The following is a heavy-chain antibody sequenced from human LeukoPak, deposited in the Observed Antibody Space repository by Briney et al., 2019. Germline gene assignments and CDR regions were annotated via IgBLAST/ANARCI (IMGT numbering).Heavy chain of an antibody. V-gene: IGHV3-74*01. D-gene: IGHD4-11*01. CDR3: ARDKVSNYVFDY. Sequence: GGSLRLSCAASGFTFSSYWMRWVRQAPGKGLVWVSHISSDGSSTSYADSVKGRFTISRDNAKNTLYLQMNRLRAEDTAVYYCARDKVSNYVFDYWGQGTLVTVSS. CDR1: GFTFSSYW. J-gene: IGHJ4*02. CDR2: ISSDGSST.